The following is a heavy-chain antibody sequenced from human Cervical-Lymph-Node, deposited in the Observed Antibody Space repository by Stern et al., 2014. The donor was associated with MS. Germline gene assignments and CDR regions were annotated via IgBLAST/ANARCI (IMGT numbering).Heavy chain of an antibody. CDR1: GGSISSGGYY. V-gene: IGHV4-31*01. J-gene: IGHJ3*02. Sequence: QLQLQESGPGLVQPSQPLSLTCPVSGGSISSGGYYWLWIRQHPGKGLEWIGYISYRGTPYYNPSLKSLVTISVDTSKNQFSLKLSAVTAADTAVYFCERSRMFYGSSGYYPAAFDIWGQGTMVTVSS. D-gene: IGHD3-22*01. CDR3: ERSRMFYGSSGYYPAAFDI. CDR2: ISYRGTP.